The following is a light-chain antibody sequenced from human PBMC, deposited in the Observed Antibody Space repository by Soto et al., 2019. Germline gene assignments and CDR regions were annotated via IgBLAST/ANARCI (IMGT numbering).Light chain of an antibody. CDR3: SSYTDSSTFVV. CDR2: EVT. V-gene: IGLV2-14*01. J-gene: IGLJ2*01. CDR1: SSDVGGYNY. Sequence: QSALAQPASVSGSPGQAITISCTGTSSDVGGYNYVSWYQHHPGKAPKLIIYEVTNRPSGVSYRFSGSKSGNTASLTISGLQAEDEADYYCSSYTDSSTFVVFGGGTKLTVL.